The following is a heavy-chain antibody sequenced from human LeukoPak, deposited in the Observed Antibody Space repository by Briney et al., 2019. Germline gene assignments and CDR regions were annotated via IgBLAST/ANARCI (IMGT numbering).Heavy chain of an antibody. V-gene: IGHV4-34*01. J-gene: IGHJ4*02. CDR3: ARGKRGRLMAVAGTYFDY. CDR2: INHSGST. Sequence: SETLSLTCAVYGGSFSGYYWSWIRQPPGKGLEWTGEINHSGSTNYNPSLKSRVTISVDTSKNQFSLKLSSVTAADTAVYYCARGKRGRLMAVAGTYFDYWSQGTLVTVSS. CDR1: GGSFSGYY. D-gene: IGHD6-19*01.